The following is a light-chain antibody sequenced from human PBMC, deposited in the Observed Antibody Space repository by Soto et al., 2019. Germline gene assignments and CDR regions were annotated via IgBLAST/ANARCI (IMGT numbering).Light chain of an antibody. Sequence: EIVLTQSPATLSLSPGERATLSCRASQSVSRYVAWYQQKPGQAPSLLSYDASNRAAGIPARLSGSGSGTDFTLTISSLEPEDFAVYYCRPHSNWPRLTFGPGTKVDIK. J-gene: IGKJ3*01. CDR2: DAS. CDR3: RPHSNWPRLT. CDR1: QSVSRY. V-gene: IGKV3-11*01.